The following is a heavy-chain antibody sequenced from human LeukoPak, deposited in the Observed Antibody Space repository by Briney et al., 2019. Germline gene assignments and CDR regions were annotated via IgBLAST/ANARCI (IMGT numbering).Heavy chain of an antibody. CDR2: IHHSGST. D-gene: IGHD5-24*01. Sequence: ETLSLTCAVYVGSFSGYYWSWIRQPPGKGLEWIGEIHHSGSTNYNPSLKSRVTISVDTSKNQFSLKLSSVTAADTAVYYCARDRRWLPLRRMYSGIDYWGQGTLVTVSS. J-gene: IGHJ4*02. CDR1: VGSFSGYY. V-gene: IGHV4-34*01. CDR3: ARDRRWLPLRRMYSGIDY.